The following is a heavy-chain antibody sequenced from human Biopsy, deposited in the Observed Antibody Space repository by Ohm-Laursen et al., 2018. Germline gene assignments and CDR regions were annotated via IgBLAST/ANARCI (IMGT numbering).Heavy chain of an antibody. J-gene: IGHJ5*02. D-gene: IGHD3-10*01. Sequence: SSVKVSCKASGGPFNNHAFSWVRQAPGQGLEWMGGIIPMLGTVQYARKLRGRVTITADKPTSTAYMELTSLTSDDTAVYYCARDPLMAQHLVPGENWFDPWGQGTLVTVSS. CDR3: ARDPLMAQHLVPGENWFDP. V-gene: IGHV1-69*06. CDR2: IIPMLGTV. CDR1: GGPFNNHA.